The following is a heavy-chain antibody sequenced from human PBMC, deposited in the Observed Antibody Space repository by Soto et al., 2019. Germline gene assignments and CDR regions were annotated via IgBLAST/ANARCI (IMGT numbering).Heavy chain of an antibody. J-gene: IGHJ5*02. Sequence: EVQLVESGGGLVKPGGSLRLSCAASGFTFSSYSMNWVRQAPGKGLEWVSSISSSSSYIYYADPVKGRFTISRDNAKNSLYLKMNSLRAEDKAVYYCARALVRGRFDPWGQGTLVTVSS. D-gene: IGHD6-13*01. CDR3: ARALVRGRFDP. V-gene: IGHV3-21*01. CDR2: ISSSSSYI. CDR1: GFTFSSYS.